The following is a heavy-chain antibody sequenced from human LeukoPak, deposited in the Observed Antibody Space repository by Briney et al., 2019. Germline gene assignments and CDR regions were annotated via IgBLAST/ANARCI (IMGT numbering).Heavy chain of an antibody. D-gene: IGHD2-2*01. J-gene: IGHJ4*02. CDR3: ATSPRIVVPAARRGFDY. CDR2: FDPEDGET. CDR1: GYTLTELS. Sequence: ASVKVSCKVSGYTLTELSMHWVRQAPGKGHEWMGVFDPEDGETIYAQKFQGRVTMTEDTSTDTAYMELSSLRSEDTAVYYCATSPRIVVPAARRGFDYWGQGTLVTVSS. V-gene: IGHV1-24*01.